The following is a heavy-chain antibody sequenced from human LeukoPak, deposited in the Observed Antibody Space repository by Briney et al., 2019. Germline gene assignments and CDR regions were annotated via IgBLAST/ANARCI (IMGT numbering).Heavy chain of an antibody. V-gene: IGHV3-53*01. Sequence: PGGSLRLSCAASGFTVSSNYMSWVRQAPGKGLEWVSTIYSGGATYYADSVKGRFTISTNTLYLQMNSLRAEDTAVYYCARGRGYCDSSGYEDAFVIWGQGPMVTVSS. J-gene: IGHJ3*02. CDR3: ARGRGYCDSSGYEDAFVI. CDR2: IYSGGAT. D-gene: IGHD3-22*01. CDR1: GFTVSSNY.